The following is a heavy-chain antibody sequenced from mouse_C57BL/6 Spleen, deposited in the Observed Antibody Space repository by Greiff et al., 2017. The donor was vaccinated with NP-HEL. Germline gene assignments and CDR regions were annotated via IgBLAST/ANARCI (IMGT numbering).Heavy chain of an antibody. J-gene: IGHJ2*01. CDR3: ARSSYYYGKGYFDY. D-gene: IGHD1-1*01. CDR1: GYAFSSYW. Sequence: QVQLQQSGAELVKPGASVKISCKASGYAFSSYWMNWVKQRPGKGLEWIGQIYPGDGDTNYNGKFKGKATLTADKSSSTAYMQLSSLTSEDSAVYFCARSSYYYGKGYFDYWGQGTTLTVSS. V-gene: IGHV1-80*01. CDR2: IYPGDGDT.